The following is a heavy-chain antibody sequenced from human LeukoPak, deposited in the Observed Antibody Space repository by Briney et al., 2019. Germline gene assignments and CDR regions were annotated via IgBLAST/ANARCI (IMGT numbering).Heavy chain of an antibody. CDR1: GGSITSYY. D-gene: IGHD6-13*01. J-gene: IGHJ4*02. Sequence: SETLSLTCTVSGGSITSYYWSWIRQPPGKGLEWIGYIYSSGSTNYKPSLKSRVTISVDTSKNQFSLRLNSVTAADTAVYYCARSRGNSWYGFDYWGQGTLVTVSS. V-gene: IGHV4-59*08. CDR2: IYSSGST. CDR3: ARSRGNSWYGFDY.